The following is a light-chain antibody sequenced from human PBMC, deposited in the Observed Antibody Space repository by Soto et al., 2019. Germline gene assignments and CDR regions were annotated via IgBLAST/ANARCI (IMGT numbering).Light chain of an antibody. CDR3: KQYETYYT. J-gene: IGKJ2*01. V-gene: IGKV1-5*03. CDR2: KAS. Sequence: DIHMTQSPSTLSASVGDRVTITCRASQSISTWLAWYQQKPGKAPNLPIYKASNLESGVPSRCSGSGSGTEFTLTISGLQRDAFSTYYCKQYETYYTFGQGTKLEIK. CDR1: QSISTW.